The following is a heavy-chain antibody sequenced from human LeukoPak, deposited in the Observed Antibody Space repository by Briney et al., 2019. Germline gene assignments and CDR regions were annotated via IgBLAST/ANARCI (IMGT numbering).Heavy chain of an antibody. J-gene: IGHJ6*03. CDR2: IYHSGST. CDR1: GYSISSGYY. Sequence: PSETLSLTCTVSGYSISSGYYWGWIRQPPGKGLEWIGSIYHSGSTYYNPSLKSRVTISVDTSKNQFSLKLSSVTAADTAVYYCARDRLFYDILTGYYRDYYMDVWGKGTTVTVSS. CDR3: ARDRLFYDILTGYYRDYYMDV. V-gene: IGHV4-38-2*02. D-gene: IGHD3-9*01.